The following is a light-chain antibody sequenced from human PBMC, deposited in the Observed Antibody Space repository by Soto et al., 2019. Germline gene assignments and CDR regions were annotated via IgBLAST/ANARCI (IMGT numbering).Light chain of an antibody. Sequence: DIQMTQSPSTLSASVGDRLTITCRASQSISSWLAWYQQRPGKAPKLLIFDASSLESGVPSRFSGSGSGTEFTLTISSLQSEDFAVYYCQQYNNWPQTFGQGTKVDIK. V-gene: IGKV1-5*01. CDR2: DAS. CDR1: QSISSW. CDR3: QQYNNWPQT. J-gene: IGKJ1*01.